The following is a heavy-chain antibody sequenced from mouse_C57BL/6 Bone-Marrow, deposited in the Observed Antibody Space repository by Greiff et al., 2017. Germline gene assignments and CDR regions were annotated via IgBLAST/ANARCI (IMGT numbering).Heavy chain of an antibody. J-gene: IGHJ4*01. CDR2: IDPSDSYT. Sequence: QVQLQQPGAELVMPGASVKLSCKASGYTFTSYWMHWVKQRPGQGLEWIGEIDPSDSYTNYNQKLKGKSTVTVDKSSITAYMQLSSLTSEDSAVYYGAKFGYYVVYYAMDYWGQGTSVIVSS. D-gene: IGHD2-3*01. CDR1: GYTFTSYW. CDR3: AKFGYYVVYYAMDY. V-gene: IGHV1-69*01.